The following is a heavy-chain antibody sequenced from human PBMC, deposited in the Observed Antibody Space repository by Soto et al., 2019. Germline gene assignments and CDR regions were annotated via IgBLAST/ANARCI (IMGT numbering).Heavy chain of an antibody. V-gene: IGHV4-59*01. CDR3: ARSGYGDYVDY. Sequence: SETLSLTCTVSGGSISSYYWSWIRQPPGKGLEWIGYIYYSGSTNYNPSLKSRVTISVDTSKNQFSLKLCSVTAADTAVYYCARSGYGDYVDYWGQGTLVTVSS. CDR2: IYYSGST. CDR1: GGSISSYY. D-gene: IGHD5-18*01. J-gene: IGHJ4*02.